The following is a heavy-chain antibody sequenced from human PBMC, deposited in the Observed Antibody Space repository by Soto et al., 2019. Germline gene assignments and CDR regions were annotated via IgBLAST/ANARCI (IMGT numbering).Heavy chain of an antibody. J-gene: IGHJ4*02. D-gene: IGHD3-22*01. Sequence: KSSETLSLTCAVNGGSFSGYLWSWIRQPPGKGLVWIGEINHSGSTKYTPSLKSRVTISIDTSKNQFSLRLSSVTAADTAVYYCARATQFFYDSSGYSKNFDFWGQGTLVTVSS. CDR2: INHSGST. V-gene: IGHV4-34*01. CDR3: ARATQFFYDSSGYSKNFDF. CDR1: GGSFSGYL.